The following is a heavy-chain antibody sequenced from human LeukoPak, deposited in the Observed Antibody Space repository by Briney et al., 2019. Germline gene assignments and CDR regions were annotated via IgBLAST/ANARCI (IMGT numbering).Heavy chain of an antibody. D-gene: IGHD1-26*01. CDR3: ARGHGIVGTTNWYFDL. V-gene: IGHV3-21*01. CDR2: ITPSSSHI. CDR1: GFTFGSYT. J-gene: IGHJ2*01. Sequence: GGSLRLSCAGSGFTFGSYTMTWVRQTPGKGLEWVSSITPSSSHIYYPDSMKGRFTISRDNAKKLLYLQMNSLRDEDTAVYYCARGHGIVGTTNWYFDLWGRGTLVTVSS.